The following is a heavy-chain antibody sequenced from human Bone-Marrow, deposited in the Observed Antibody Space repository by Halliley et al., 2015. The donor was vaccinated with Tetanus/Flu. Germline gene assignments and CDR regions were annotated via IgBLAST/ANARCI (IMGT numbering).Heavy chain of an antibody. CDR3: ARRAFYYYAINV. Sequence: LGWMGILFPVVSYASYSPSFQGQVPISFDKSVHTVYLQWSSLKASDTAIYYCARRAFYYYAINVWGQGTSVTVSS. D-gene: IGHD3-3*02. CDR2: LFPVVSYA. V-gene: IGHV5-51*01. J-gene: IGHJ6*02.